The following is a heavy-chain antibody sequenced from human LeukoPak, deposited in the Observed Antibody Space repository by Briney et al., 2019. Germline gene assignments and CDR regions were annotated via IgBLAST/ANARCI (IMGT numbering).Heavy chain of an antibody. J-gene: IGHJ4*02. V-gene: IGHV3-21*01. CDR3: ARDSLSGYDSSYFDY. CDR2: ISSSSSYI. CDR1: GFTFSSYS. D-gene: IGHD5-12*01. Sequence: GGSLRLSCAASGFTFSSYSTNWVRQAPGKGLEWVSSISSSSSYIYYADSEKGRFTISRDNAKNSLYLQMNSLRAEDTAVYYCARDSLSGYDSSYFDYWGQGTLVTVSS.